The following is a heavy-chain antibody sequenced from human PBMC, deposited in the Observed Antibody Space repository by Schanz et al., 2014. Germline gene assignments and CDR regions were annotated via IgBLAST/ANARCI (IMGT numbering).Heavy chain of an antibody. V-gene: IGHV3-48*01. J-gene: IGHJ4*02. CDR2: ISGSSRTI. D-gene: IGHD6-19*01. CDR3: ARDNSHWLVDY. Sequence: VHLLESGGGLVEPGGSLRLSCTASGFGFSSYSMNWVRQAPGKGLEWVSYISGSSRTIYYADSMKGRFTVSRDNSKNTLYLEVNSLRPEDTALYYCARDNSHWLVDYWGQGTLVTVSS. CDR1: GFGFSSYS.